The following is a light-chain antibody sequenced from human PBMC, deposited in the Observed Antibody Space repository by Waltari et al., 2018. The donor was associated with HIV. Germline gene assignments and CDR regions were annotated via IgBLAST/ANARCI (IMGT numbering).Light chain of an antibody. CDR1: SPNIGNTS. CDR2: DNN. Sequence: QSVLTQPPSLSAAPGQKVPIPSSGSSPNIGNTSVTGYQQLQGTAPKLLIYDNNKRPSGIPDRFSGSKSGTSATLGITGLQTGDEADYYCGTWDSSLSAGVFGGGTKLTVL. V-gene: IGLV1-51*01. CDR3: GTWDSSLSAGV. J-gene: IGLJ3*02.